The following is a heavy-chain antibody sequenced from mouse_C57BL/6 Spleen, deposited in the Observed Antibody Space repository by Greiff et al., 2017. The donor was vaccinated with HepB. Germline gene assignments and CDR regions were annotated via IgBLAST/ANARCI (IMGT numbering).Heavy chain of an antibody. J-gene: IGHJ3*01. CDR1: GFTFSDYY. CDR2: ISNGGGST. CDR3: ARGDGYFSWFAY. V-gene: IGHV5-12*01. Sequence: EVHLVESGGGLVQPGGSLKLSCAASGFTFSDYYMYWVRQTLEKRLEWVAYISNGGGSTYYPDTVKGRFTISRDNAKNTLYLQMSRLKSEDTAMYYCARGDGYFSWFAYWGQGTLVTVSA. D-gene: IGHD2-3*01.